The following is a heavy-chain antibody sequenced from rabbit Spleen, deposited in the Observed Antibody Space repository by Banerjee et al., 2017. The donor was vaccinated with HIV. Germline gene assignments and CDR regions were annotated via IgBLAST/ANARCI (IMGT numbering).Heavy chain of an antibody. CDR2: IGAGSGGST. V-gene: IGHV1S40*01. CDR3: ARVISGSNNWGL. CDR1: GIDFSSYYY. D-gene: IGHD1-1*01. Sequence: QSLEESGGGLVKPGASLTLTCKASGIDFSSYYYMCWVRQAPGKGLEWIACIGAGSGGSTYCASWAKGRFTISKTSSTTVDLKMTSLTGADTATYFCARVISGSNNWGLWGQGTLVTVS. J-gene: IGHJ3*01.